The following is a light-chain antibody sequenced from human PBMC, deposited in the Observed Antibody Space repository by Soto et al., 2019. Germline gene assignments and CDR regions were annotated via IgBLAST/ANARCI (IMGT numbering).Light chain of an antibody. J-gene: IGKJ4*01. V-gene: IGKV3D-15*01. CDR2: GAS. Sequence: EIVLTQSPATLSLSPGEGATLSCRASQGLSRNLAWYQQKPGQAPRLLIYGASSRATGIPDRFSGSGSGTDFTLTISRLEPEDAAVYYCQQYHHWPVTFGGGTKVDIK. CDR1: QGLSRN. CDR3: QQYHHWPVT.